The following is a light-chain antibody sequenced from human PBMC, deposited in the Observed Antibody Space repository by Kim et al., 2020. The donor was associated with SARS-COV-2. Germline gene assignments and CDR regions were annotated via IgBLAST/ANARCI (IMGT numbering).Light chain of an antibody. CDR3: QHYDSRLFS. CDR2: DAS. V-gene: IGKV1-33*01. CDR1: QHITNY. Sequence: DIQMTQSPSSLSASVGHRVTITCQASQHITNYLNWYQQKPGKAPKLLIYDASNLETGVSSRFGGSGFGTDFTFTISSLQPEDIATYYCQHYDSRLFSFGGGTKVDIK. J-gene: IGKJ4*01.